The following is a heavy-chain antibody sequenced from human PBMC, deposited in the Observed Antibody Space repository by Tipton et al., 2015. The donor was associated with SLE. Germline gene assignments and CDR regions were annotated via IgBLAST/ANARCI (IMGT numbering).Heavy chain of an antibody. CDR3: ARDQDNWSPALFDI. D-gene: IGHD1-20*01. Sequence: TLSLTCTVSGGSISSGSYYWSWTRQPPGKGLEWIGYIYYSGSTNYNPSLKSRVTISVDTSKNQFSLKLSSVTAADTAVYYCARDQDNWSPALFDIWGQGTMVTVSS. J-gene: IGHJ3*02. CDR2: IYYSGST. CDR1: GGSISSGSYY. V-gene: IGHV4-61*01.